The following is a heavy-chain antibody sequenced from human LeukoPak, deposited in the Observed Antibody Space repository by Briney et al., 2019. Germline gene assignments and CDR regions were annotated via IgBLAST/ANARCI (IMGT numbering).Heavy chain of an antibody. CDR3: AKDTAYYYDSSGYYYD. J-gene: IGHJ4*02. D-gene: IGHD3-22*01. CDR1: GFSFSSYG. Sequence: GGSLRLSCAASGFSFSSYGMHWVRQAPGKGLEWVAFIRYDGTNKYYADSVKGRFTISRDNSKNTLYLQMNSLRAEDTAMYYCAKDTAYYYDSSGYYYDWGQGTLVTVSS. V-gene: IGHV3-30*02. CDR2: IRYDGTNK.